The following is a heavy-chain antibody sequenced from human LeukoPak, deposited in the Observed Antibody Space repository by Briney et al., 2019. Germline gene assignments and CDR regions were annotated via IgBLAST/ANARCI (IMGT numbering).Heavy chain of an antibody. J-gene: IGHJ5*02. CDR1: GYTFTGYY. Sequence: GASVKVSCKASGYTFTGYYMHWVRQAPGQGLEWMGWINPNSGGTNYAQKFQGRVTMTRDTSISTAYMELSRLRSDDTAVYYCARSISLWFGELLRKNWFDPWGQGTLVTVSS. CDR3: ARSISLWFGELLRKNWFDP. CDR2: INPNSGGT. D-gene: IGHD3-10*01. V-gene: IGHV1-2*02.